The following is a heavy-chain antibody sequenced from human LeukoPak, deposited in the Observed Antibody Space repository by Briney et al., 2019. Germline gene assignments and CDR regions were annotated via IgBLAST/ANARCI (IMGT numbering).Heavy chain of an antibody. D-gene: IGHD5-12*01. V-gene: IGHV3-21*01. Sequence: SGGSLRLSCAASGFIFSTHTMHWVRQAPGKGLEWVSSVSSSSRFIYYAESMKGRFTISRDDAKNSVYLQMDSLRAEDTAVYYCARDGYDGAYYFDNWGQGTLVTVSS. CDR3: ARDGYDGAYYFDN. J-gene: IGHJ4*02. CDR2: VSSSSRFI. CDR1: GFIFSTHT.